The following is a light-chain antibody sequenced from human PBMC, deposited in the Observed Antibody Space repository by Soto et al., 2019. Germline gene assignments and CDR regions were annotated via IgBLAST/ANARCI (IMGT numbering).Light chain of an antibody. CDR1: RSDVGGYNY. V-gene: IGLV2-14*01. J-gene: IGLJ1*01. CDR3: CSYTTSNTRQIV. Sequence: QSVLTQPASVSGSPGQSITITCTGTRSDVGGYNYVSWYQQQPGKAPKFMIYDVTNRPSGVSNRFSGSKSGNTASLTISGLQAEDEADYYCCSYTTSNTRQIVFGTGTKLTVL. CDR2: DVT.